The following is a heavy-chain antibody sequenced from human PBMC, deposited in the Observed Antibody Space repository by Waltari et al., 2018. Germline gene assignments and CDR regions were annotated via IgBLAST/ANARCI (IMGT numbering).Heavy chain of an antibody. Sequence: QLQLQESGPGLVKPSETLSLTCTVSGGSISSSGYYGGWIRQPPGKGLEWIGSIYSSGSTYYNPSLKSRVTISVDTTKNQFSLKLSSVTAADTAVYYCARHPAMTIMLWYFDLWGRGTLVTVSS. CDR2: IYSSGST. V-gene: IGHV4-39*01. CDR1: GGSISSSGYY. CDR3: ARHPAMTIMLWYFDL. J-gene: IGHJ2*01. D-gene: IGHD2-8*01.